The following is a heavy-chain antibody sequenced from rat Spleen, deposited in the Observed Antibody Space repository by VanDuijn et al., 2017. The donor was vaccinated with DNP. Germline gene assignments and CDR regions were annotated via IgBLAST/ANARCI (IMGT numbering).Heavy chain of an antibody. CDR2: VNKDSSTI. CDR3: ARGPNYGGYPDFFDY. CDR1: GFNFNDNW. J-gene: IGHJ2*01. D-gene: IGHD1-11*01. V-gene: IGHV4-2*01. Sequence: EVKLVESGGGLVQPGRSLKISCAASGFNFNDNWMGWVRQAPGKGLEWIGHVNKDSSTINYTPSLKDKFTISRDNSQNTLYLQMSKLGSEDTAIYYCARGPNYGGYPDFFDYWGQGVMVTVSS.